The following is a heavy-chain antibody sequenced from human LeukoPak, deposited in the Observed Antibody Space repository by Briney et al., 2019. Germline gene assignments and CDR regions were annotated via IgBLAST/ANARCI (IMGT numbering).Heavy chain of an antibody. CDR1: GYRFISYW. Sequence: GESLKISCKGSGYRFISYWIGWVRQMPGKGLEWMGIIYPGDSDTRYSPSFQGQVTISADKSISTAYLQWSSLKASDTAMYYCARRGYYYDSSGYSHDAFDIWGQGTMVTVSS. CDR3: ARRGYYYDSSGYSHDAFDI. J-gene: IGHJ3*02. V-gene: IGHV5-51*01. D-gene: IGHD3-22*01. CDR2: IYPGDSDT.